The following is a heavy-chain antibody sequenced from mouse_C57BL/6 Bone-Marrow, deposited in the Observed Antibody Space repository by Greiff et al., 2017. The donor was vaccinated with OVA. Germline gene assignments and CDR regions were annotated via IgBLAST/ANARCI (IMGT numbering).Heavy chain of an antibody. V-gene: IGHV1-76*01. CDR3: ARWGRLRYAMDY. D-gene: IGHD2-4*01. CDR1: GYTFTDYY. CDR2: IYPGSGNT. J-gene: IGHJ4*01. Sequence: QVQLQQSGAELVRPGASVKLSCKASGYTFTDYYINWVKQRPGQGLEWIARIYPGSGNTYYNEKFKGKATLTAEKSSSTAYMQLSSLTSEDSPVYFCARWGRLRYAMDYWGQGTSVTVSS.